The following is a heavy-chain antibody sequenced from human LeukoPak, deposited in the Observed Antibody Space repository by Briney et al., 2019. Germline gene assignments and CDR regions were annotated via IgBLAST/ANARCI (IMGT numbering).Heavy chain of an antibody. CDR2: MYYSGSP. CDR1: GGSISGSPYY. D-gene: IGHD5-24*01. V-gene: IGHV4-39*01. CDR3: ARRDDGRGYFDF. J-gene: IGHJ4*02. Sequence: SETLSLTCSVSGGSISGSPYYWGWIRQPPGKGPEWIGSMYYSGSPYKNPSLKSRVTISVDTSKNQFPLNLNSMTAADTAVYYCARRDDGRGYFDFWGQGALVTVSS.